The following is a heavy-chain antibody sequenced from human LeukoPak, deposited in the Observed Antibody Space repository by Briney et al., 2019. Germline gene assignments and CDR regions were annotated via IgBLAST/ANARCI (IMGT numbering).Heavy chain of an antibody. V-gene: IGHV1-18*01. CDR1: GYTFTSYG. Sequence: ASVKVSCKASGYTFTSYGISWVRQAPGQGLEWMGWISAYNGNTNYAQKLQGRVTMTTDTSTSTAYMELRSLRSDDTAVYYCAMGAYYYFWSGYYPGRFGMDVWGQGTTVTVSS. J-gene: IGHJ6*02. CDR2: ISAYNGNT. D-gene: IGHD3-3*01. CDR3: AMGAYYYFWSGYYPGRFGMDV.